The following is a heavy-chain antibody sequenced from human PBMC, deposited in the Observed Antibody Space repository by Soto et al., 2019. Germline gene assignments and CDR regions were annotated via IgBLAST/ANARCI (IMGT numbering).Heavy chain of an antibody. D-gene: IGHD2-15*01. V-gene: IGHV4-4*02. J-gene: IGHJ4*02. CDR2: IYHSGST. CDR3: ARARYCSGGSCYSDY. Sequence: PSETLSLTCAVSGGSISSSNWWSWVRQPPGKGLEWIGEIYHSGSTNYNPSLKSRVTISVDTSKNQFSLKLSSVTAADTAVYYCARARYCSGGSCYSDYWGQGILVTVSS. CDR1: GGSISSSNW.